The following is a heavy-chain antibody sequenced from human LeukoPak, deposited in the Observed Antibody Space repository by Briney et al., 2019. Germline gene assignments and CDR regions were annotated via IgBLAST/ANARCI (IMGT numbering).Heavy chain of an antibody. Sequence: SETLSLTCTVSGGSLSSGGYYWSWIRQPPGKGLEWIGYIYHSGSTYYNPSLKSRVTISVDRSKNQFSLKLSSVTAADTAVYYCARAPGAFDYWGQGTLVTVST. J-gene: IGHJ4*02. CDR1: GGSLSSGGYY. CDR2: IYHSGST. V-gene: IGHV4-30-2*01. D-gene: IGHD3-10*01. CDR3: ARAPGAFDY.